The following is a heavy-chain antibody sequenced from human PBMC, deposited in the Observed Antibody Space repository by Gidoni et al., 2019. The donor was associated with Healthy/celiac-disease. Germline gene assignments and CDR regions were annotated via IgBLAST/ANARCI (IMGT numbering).Heavy chain of an antibody. CDR2: IYYSGST. CDR3: ARGERTYYYGSGSDSKFDY. V-gene: IGHV4-59*01. Sequence: RWIRQPPGKVLEWIGYIYYSGSTNYNPSLKSRVTISVDTSKNQFSLKLSSVTAADTAVYDCARGERTYYYGSGSDSKFDYWGQGTLVTVSS. J-gene: IGHJ4*02. D-gene: IGHD3-10*01.